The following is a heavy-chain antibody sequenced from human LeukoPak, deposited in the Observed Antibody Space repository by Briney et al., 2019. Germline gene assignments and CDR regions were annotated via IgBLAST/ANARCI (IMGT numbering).Heavy chain of an antibody. CDR1: GFPLSGFA. Sequence: GGSLRLSRAASGFPLSGFAMHWVRQASGKGLEGVGRIRSKADSYATAYAASVKGRFTISRDDSKNTAYLQMNSLKTEDTAVYYCTKGYCSGSSCYPQFDPWGQGTLVTVSS. J-gene: IGHJ5*02. CDR3: TKGYCSGSSCYPQFDP. V-gene: IGHV3-73*01. D-gene: IGHD2-2*01. CDR2: IRSKADSYAT.